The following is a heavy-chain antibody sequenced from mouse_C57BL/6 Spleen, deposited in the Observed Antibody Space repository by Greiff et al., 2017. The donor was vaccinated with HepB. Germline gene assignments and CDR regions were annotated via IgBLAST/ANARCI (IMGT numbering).Heavy chain of an antibody. CDR1: GYTFTSYW. J-gene: IGHJ1*03. CDR3: ARTLYGSSRYWYFDV. D-gene: IGHD1-1*01. V-gene: IGHV1-61*01. CDR2: IYPSDSET. Sequence: QVQLQQPGAELVRPGSSVKLSCKASGYTFTSYWMDWVKQRPGQGLEWIGNIYPSDSETHYNQKFKDKATLTVDKSSSTAYMQLSSLTSEDSAVYYCARTLYGSSRYWYFDVWGTGTTVTVSS.